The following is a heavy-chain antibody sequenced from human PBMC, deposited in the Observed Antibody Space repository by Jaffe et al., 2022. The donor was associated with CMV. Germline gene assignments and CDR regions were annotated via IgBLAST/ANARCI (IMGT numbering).Heavy chain of an antibody. CDR3: AREYVDIVATDDPYYYYYYMDV. CDR1: GGTFSSYA. Sequence: QVQLVQSGAEVKKPGSSVKVSCKASGGTFSSYAISWVRQAPGQGLEWMGRIIPILGIANYAQKFQGRVTITADKSTSTAYMELSSLRSEDTAVYYCAREYVDIVATDDPYYYYYYMDVWGKGTTVTVSS. D-gene: IGHD5-12*01. J-gene: IGHJ6*03. V-gene: IGHV1-69*09. CDR2: IIPILGIA.